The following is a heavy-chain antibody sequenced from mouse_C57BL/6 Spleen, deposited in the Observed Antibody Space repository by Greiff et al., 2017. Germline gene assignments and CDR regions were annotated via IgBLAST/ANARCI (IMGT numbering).Heavy chain of an antibody. V-gene: IGHV5-4*01. CDR2: ISDGGSYT. Sequence: EVQGVESGGGLVKPGGSLKLSCAASGFTFSSYAMSWVRQTPEKRLEWVATISDGGSYTYYPDNVKGRFTISRDNAKNNLYLQMSHLKSEDTAMYYCARDHYYGSSSYYFDYWGQGTTLTVSS. CDR3: ARDHYYGSSSYYFDY. J-gene: IGHJ2*01. CDR1: GFTFSSYA. D-gene: IGHD1-1*01.